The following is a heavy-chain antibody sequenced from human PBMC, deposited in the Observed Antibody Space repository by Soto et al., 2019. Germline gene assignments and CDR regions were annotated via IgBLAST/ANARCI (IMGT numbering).Heavy chain of an antibody. CDR3: ARTGVPAAMSPYYYYYYYMDV. Sequence: QVQLVQSGAEVKKPGASVKVSCKASGYTFTSYGISWVRQAPGQGLEWMGWISAYNGNTNCAQKLQGRVTMTTDTSTSTAYMELRSLRSDDTAVYYCARTGVPAAMSPYYYYYYYMDVWGKGTTVTVSS. V-gene: IGHV1-18*01. D-gene: IGHD2-2*01. CDR2: ISAYNGNT. CDR1: GYTFTSYG. J-gene: IGHJ6*03.